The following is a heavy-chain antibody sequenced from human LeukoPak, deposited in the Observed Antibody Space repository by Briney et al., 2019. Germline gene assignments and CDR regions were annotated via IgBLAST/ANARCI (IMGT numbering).Heavy chain of an antibody. Sequence: PGGSLRLSCAASGFTFSSYLMSWVRQAPGKGLEWVSGISGSGGSTYYADSVKGRFTISRDNSKNTLYLQMNSLRAEDTAVYYWTTTLFRGLTALCDWGKGTMVTVSS. D-gene: IGHD4-11*01. CDR1: GFTFSSYL. J-gene: IGHJ6*04. CDR3: TTTLFRGLTALCD. CDR2: ISGSGGST. V-gene: IGHV3-23*01.